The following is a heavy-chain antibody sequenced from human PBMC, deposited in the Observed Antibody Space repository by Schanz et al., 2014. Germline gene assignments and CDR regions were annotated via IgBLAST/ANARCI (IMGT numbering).Heavy chain of an antibody. D-gene: IGHD3-10*01. CDR2: ISAGGTNT. Sequence: QVQLVESGGGFVKPGGSLRLSCAASGFTFSDYYMTWIRQAPGKGLEWVSSISAGGTNTYYADSVKGRFTLSRDNSKNTLYLQMNSLIVEDTAVYYCAKEGTVVSGSPRDYWGRGTLVTVSS. CDR3: AKEGTVVSGSPRDY. V-gene: IGHV3-11*01. J-gene: IGHJ4*02. CDR1: GFTFSDYY.